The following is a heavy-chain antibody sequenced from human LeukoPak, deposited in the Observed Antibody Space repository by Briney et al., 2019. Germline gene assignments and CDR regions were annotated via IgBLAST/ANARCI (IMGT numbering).Heavy chain of an antibody. Sequence: GASVKVSCKVSGYTLTELSMHWVRQAPGKGLEWMGGFDPEDGETIYAQKFQGRVTMTEDTSTDTAYMELRSLRSDDTAVYYCARDTYYYDSSGYPDYWGQGTLVTVSS. D-gene: IGHD3-22*01. CDR1: GYTLTELS. V-gene: IGHV1-24*01. CDR2: FDPEDGET. J-gene: IGHJ4*02. CDR3: ARDTYYYDSSGYPDY.